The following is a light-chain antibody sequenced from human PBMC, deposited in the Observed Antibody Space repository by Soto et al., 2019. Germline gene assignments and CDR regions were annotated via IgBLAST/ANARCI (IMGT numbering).Light chain of an antibody. J-gene: IGLJ1*01. CDR1: SSDVGGYNY. CDR2: DVS. CDR3: SSYTTSNTRQIV. Sequence: QSVLTQPASVSGSPGQSINISCTGTSSDVGGYNYVPWYQHHPGKAPKLIIYDVSNRPSGVSNPFSGSKSGNTASLTISGLQPEDEADYYCSSYTTSNTRQIVFVTGTKVTVL. V-gene: IGLV2-14*03.